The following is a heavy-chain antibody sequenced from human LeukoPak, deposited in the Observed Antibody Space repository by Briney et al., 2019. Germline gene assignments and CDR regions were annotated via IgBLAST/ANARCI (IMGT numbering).Heavy chain of an antibody. CDR2: IRSKANSYAT. D-gene: IGHD6-13*01. Sequence: PGGSLRLSCAASGFTFSASAMHWVRQASGKGLEWVGRIRSKANSYATAYAVSVNGRFTISRDNSKNTLYLQMNSLRAEDTAVYYCAREGRRSWTFDYWGQGTLVTVSS. J-gene: IGHJ4*02. CDR1: GFTFSASA. CDR3: AREGRRSWTFDY. V-gene: IGHV3-73*01.